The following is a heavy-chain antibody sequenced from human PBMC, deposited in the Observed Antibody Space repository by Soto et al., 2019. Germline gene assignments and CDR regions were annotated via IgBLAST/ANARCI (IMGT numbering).Heavy chain of an antibody. CDR1: GFTFTSSA. V-gene: IGHV1-58*01. D-gene: IGHD2-2*01. Sequence: SVKVSCKASGFTFTSSAVQWVRQARGQRLEWIGWIVVGSGNTNYAQKFQERVTITRDMSTSTAYMELNSLRAEDTAVYYCARSPAANSAWFDPWGQGALVTVSS. CDR2: IVVGSGNT. J-gene: IGHJ5*02. CDR3: ARSPAANSAWFDP.